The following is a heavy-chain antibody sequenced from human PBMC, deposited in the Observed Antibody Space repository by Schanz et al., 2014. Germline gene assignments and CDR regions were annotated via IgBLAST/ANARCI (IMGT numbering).Heavy chain of an antibody. CDR1: GFTFSSYD. D-gene: IGHD3-10*01. V-gene: IGHV3-33*06. J-gene: IGHJ3*02. Sequence: VQLVESGGGLVQPGGSLRLSCVASGFTFSSYDVFWVRQAPGKGLEWVAILWHDGSKKYYADSVKGRFTVSRDNSKNTVYLQMNSLRAEDTAVYYCAKGRFGELSAFDIWGQGTMVTVSS. CDR2: LWHDGSKK. CDR3: AKGRFGELSAFDI.